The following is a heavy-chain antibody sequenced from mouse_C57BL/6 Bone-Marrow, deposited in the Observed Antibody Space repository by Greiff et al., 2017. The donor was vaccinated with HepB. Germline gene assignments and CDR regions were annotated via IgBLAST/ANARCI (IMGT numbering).Heavy chain of an antibody. J-gene: IGHJ1*03. Sequence: EVKLMESGGGLVKPGGSLKLSCAASGFTFSDYGMHWVRQAPEKGLEWVAYISSGSSTIYYADTVKGRFTISRDNAKNTLFLQMTSLRSEDTAMYYCARLYYYGSSYGFDGWGTGTTVTVSS. CDR1: GFTFSDYG. V-gene: IGHV5-17*01. CDR2: ISSGSSTI. D-gene: IGHD1-1*01. CDR3: ARLYYYGSSYGFDG.